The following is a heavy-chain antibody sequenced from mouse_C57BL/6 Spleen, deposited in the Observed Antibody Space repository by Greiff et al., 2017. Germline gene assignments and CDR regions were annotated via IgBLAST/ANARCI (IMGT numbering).Heavy chain of an antibody. J-gene: IGHJ2*01. CDR2: IYARDGST. Sequence: VLLQQSDAELVKPGASVKISCEVSGYTFTDHAIHWMRQRPEQGLEWIGDIYARDGSTKYNEKFKGKATLTADKSSSTAYMQLNSLTSEDSAVDFCARGGTTVVDFDYWGQGTTLTVSS. D-gene: IGHD1-1*01. CDR1: GYTFTDHA. V-gene: IGHV1-78*01. CDR3: ARGGTTVVDFDY.